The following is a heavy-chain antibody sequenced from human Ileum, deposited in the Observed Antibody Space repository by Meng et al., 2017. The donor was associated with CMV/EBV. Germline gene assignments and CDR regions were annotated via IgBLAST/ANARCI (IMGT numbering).Heavy chain of an antibody. V-gene: IGHV1-2*02. CDR2: IYPQNGGT. CDR1: GYTFTAKH. Sequence: QGHLVQSGTEVKKPGASVKVSCKTSGYTFTAKHLHCVRQAPGQGLEWMGWIYPQNGGTYFAQKFQGRVTMTSDTSITTAYMELSSLTSDDTAIYYCVKEDWYFDFWGQGTLVTVSS. J-gene: IGHJ4*02. D-gene: IGHD3-9*01. CDR3: VKEDWYFDF.